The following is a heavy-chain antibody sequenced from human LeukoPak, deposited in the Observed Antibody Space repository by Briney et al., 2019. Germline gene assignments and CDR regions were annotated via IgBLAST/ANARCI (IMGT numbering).Heavy chain of an antibody. Sequence: PSETLSLTCAVSGGSISSGNYSWSWIRQPAGKGLEWIGRISASGSTNYAPSLRSRVTMSVDTSTNQFSLKLSSVTAADTAVYYCATDISWFDPWGRGTLVTVSS. V-gene: IGHV4-61*02. CDR2: ISASGST. J-gene: IGHJ5*02. CDR3: ATDISWFDP. CDR1: GGSISSGNYS.